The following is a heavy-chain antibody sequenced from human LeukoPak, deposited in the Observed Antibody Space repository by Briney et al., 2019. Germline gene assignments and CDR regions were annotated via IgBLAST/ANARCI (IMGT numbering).Heavy chain of an antibody. D-gene: IGHD6-19*01. CDR3: ARTDSSGWSPLVSYYYYGMDV. V-gene: IGHV1-46*01. CDR1: GYTFTSYY. Sequence: ASVKVSCKASGYTFTSYYMHWVRQAPGQGLEWMGIINPSGGSTSYAQKFQGRVTMTRDTSTSTVYMELSSLRSEDTAAYYCARTDSSGWSPLVSYYYYGMDVWGQGTTVTVSS. CDR2: INPSGGST. J-gene: IGHJ6*02.